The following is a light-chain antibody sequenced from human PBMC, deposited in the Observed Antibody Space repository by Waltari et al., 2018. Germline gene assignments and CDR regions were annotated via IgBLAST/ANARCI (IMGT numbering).Light chain of an antibody. CDR3: SSYTNSNTLV. J-gene: IGLJ2*01. Sequence: QSALTQPASVSGSPGQSITISCTGTSSDVGGYNYISWYQQHPGNARKLMIYDVSNRPSGCFDRFAGSKSGNSASLTISGLQAGDEADYDCSSYTNSNTLVFGGGTNLTVL. CDR2: DVS. CDR1: SSDVGGYNY. V-gene: IGLV2-14*03.